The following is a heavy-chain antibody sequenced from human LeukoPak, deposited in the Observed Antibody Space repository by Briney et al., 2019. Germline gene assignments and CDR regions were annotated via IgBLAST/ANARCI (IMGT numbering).Heavy chain of an antibody. Sequence: GGSLRLSCTASGFAFGSYAMYWVRQAPGKGLEWVSGIFGSGGSDHYADSVKGRFTISRDNSKNTVYLEMNSLGVEDTAVYYCAKTTVGYSSGRFPGWPADYWGQGTLVTVSS. CDR1: GFAFGSYA. D-gene: IGHD2-15*01. V-gene: IGHV3-23*01. CDR3: AKTTVGYSSGRFPGWPADY. CDR2: IFGSGGSD. J-gene: IGHJ4*02.